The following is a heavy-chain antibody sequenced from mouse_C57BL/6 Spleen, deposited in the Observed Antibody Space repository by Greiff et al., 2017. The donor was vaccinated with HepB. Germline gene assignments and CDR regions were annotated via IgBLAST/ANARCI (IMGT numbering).Heavy chain of an antibody. CDR1: GYTFTSYW. CDR2: INPSSGYT. J-gene: IGHJ4*01. V-gene: IGHV1-7*01. D-gene: IGHD4-1*01. Sequence: QVQLQQSGAELAKPGASVKLSCKASGYTFTSYWMHWVKQRPGQGLEWIGYINPSSGYTKYNQKFKDKATLTADKSSSTAYMQLSSLTSEDSAVYYCARWGWDQDYAMDYWGQGTSVTVSS. CDR3: ARWGWDQDYAMDY.